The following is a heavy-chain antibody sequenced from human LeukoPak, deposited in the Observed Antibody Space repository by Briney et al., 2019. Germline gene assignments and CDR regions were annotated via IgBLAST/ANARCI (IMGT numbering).Heavy chain of an antibody. D-gene: IGHD5-12*01. J-gene: IGHJ4*02. Sequence: GGSLRLSCAASGFTFSNYGLHGVRPPPGKGLEWVAVISYDGSNKYYTDSVKGRFTIYRDNSKNTLYLQMNSLRAEDTAVYYCVKDRTAGYDGLVDYWGQGTLVTVCS. CDR1: GFTFSNYG. V-gene: IGHV3-30*18. CDR2: ISYDGSNK. CDR3: VKDRTAGYDGLVDY.